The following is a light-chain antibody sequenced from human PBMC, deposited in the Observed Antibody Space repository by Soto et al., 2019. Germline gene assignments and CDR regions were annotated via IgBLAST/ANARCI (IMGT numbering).Light chain of an antibody. CDR1: QDISNY. CDR3: QQYDNLIT. CDR2: DAS. Sequence: DIQMTQSPSSLSASVGDRVTITCQASQDISNYLNWYQQKPGKAPKLLIYDASNLETGVPPRFSGSGSGTYFTLIISSLQPEDIATYYCQQYDNLITFGQGTRLEIK. V-gene: IGKV1-33*01. J-gene: IGKJ5*01.